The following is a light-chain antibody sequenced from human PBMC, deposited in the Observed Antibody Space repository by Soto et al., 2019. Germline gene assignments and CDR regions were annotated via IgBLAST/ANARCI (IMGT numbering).Light chain of an antibody. Sequence: DIPMTQSPSTLSASVGDRVTITCRASQNIDSWLAWYQQKPGKAPKLLIYGASNLETGVPSRFSGSGSGTEFTLTISSLRPDDFATYYCQQYNGYFGPGTKVDIK. J-gene: IGKJ3*01. CDR2: GAS. CDR1: QNIDSW. V-gene: IGKV1-5*01. CDR3: QQYNGY.